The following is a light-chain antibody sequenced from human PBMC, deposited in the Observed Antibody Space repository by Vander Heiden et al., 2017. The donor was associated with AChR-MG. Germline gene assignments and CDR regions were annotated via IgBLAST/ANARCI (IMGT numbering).Light chain of an antibody. V-gene: IGKV3-11*01. Sequence: EIVLTQTPATLSLSPGERATLSCRASRSVSTYLAWYQQKPGQAPRLLIYDASNRAPGIPARFSGSGSGTDFTLTISSLEPEDSAVYYCQQRTVLYSFGQGTKLEIK. CDR3: QQRTVLYS. CDR2: DAS. J-gene: IGKJ2*01. CDR1: RSVSTY.